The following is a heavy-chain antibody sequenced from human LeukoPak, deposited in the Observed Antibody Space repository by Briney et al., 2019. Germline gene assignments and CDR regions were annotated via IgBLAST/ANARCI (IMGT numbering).Heavy chain of an antibody. CDR2: IDPGDSQT. Sequence: GESLKISCKGSAYSFTNYWISWVRQMPGKGLEWMGRIDPGDSQTNYSPSFRGHVTTSADKSISTAYLQWSSLKASDTAMYYCARHSSVLNSFDPWGQGTLVTVSS. V-gene: IGHV5-10-1*01. D-gene: IGHD3-22*01. CDR3: ARHSSVLNSFDP. CDR1: AYSFTNYW. J-gene: IGHJ5*02.